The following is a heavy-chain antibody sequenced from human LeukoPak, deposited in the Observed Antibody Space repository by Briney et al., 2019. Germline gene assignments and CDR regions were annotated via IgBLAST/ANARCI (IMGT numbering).Heavy chain of an antibody. V-gene: IGHV3-23*01. J-gene: IGHJ4*02. Sequence: GGSLRLSCAASGFTFSRYAMSWVRQAPGKGLEWVSAISGSGGSTNYADSVKGRFTISRDNSKNTLYLRMNSLRAEDTAVYYCAKVSYHYYGSGSYVLDYWGQGTLVTVSS. D-gene: IGHD3-10*01. CDR2: ISGSGGST. CDR1: GFTFSRYA. CDR3: AKVSYHYYGSGSYVLDY.